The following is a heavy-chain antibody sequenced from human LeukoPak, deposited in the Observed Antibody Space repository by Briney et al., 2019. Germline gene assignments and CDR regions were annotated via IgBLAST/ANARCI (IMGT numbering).Heavy chain of an antibody. V-gene: IGHV3-21*01. D-gene: IGHD2-15*01. CDR2: IISSSSYI. J-gene: IGHJ4*02. CDR3: ARDPQYCSGGSCYSFDY. Sequence: GGSLRLSCAASGFTFNSYAMSWVRQAPGKGLEWVSSIISSSSYIYYADSVKGRFTISRDNAKNSLYLQMNSLRAEDTAVYYCARDPQYCSGGSCYSFDYWGQGTLVTVSS. CDR1: GFTFNSYA.